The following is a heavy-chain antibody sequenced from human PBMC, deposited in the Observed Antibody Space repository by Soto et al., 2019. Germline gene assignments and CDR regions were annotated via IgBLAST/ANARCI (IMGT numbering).Heavy chain of an antibody. D-gene: IGHD1-26*01. CDR1: GFTFSSYA. J-gene: IGHJ6*02. V-gene: IGHV3-23*01. CDR2: ISGSGGST. CDR3: ASQRGGEPYYYYGMDV. Sequence: GGSLRLSCAASGFTFSSYAMSWVRQAPGKGLEWVSAISGSGGSTYYADSVKGRFTISRDNSKNTLYLQMSSLRAEDTAVYYCASQRGGEPYYYYGMDVWGQGTTVTVSS.